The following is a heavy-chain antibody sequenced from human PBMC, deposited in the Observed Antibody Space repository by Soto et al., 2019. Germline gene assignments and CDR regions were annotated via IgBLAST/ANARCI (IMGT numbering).Heavy chain of an antibody. J-gene: IGHJ4*02. CDR1: GGSVSNSNYY. CDR2: VYYRGRS. D-gene: IGHD2-8*01. Sequence: SETLSLTCTVSGGSVSNSNYYWGWVRQSPGKGLEWIGSVYYRGRSYSKSSVKSRVTISVDTSKNQFSLNLNSVTASDTAVYFCVSQRTSVLTQAYFDYWGPGALVTVSS. V-gene: IGHV4-39*01. CDR3: VSQRTSVLTQAYFDY.